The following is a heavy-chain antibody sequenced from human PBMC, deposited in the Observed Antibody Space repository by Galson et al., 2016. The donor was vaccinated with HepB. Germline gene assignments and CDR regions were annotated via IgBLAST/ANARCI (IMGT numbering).Heavy chain of an antibody. CDR1: GGSFSSNA. D-gene: IGHD6-19*01. J-gene: IGHJ5*02. Sequence: SVKVSCKASGGSFSSNAINWVRQAPGQGLEWMGRIIPFLAIANYAQKFQGRVTISADKSTSTAYIEMSSLRSEDTAVYYCARDKGPLFAWLVRGWVDPWGQGTLVTVSS. CDR2: IIPFLAIA. V-gene: IGHV1-69*04. CDR3: ARDKGPLFAWLVRGWVDP.